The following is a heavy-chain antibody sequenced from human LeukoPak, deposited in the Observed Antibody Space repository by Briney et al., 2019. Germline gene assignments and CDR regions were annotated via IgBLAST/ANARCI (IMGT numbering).Heavy chain of an antibody. D-gene: IGHD3-10*01. J-gene: IGHJ4*02. Sequence: GGSLRLSCAASGFTFSNAWMSWVRQAPGKGLEWVGRIQSNADGGTTVYTAPVKDRFTISRDDSRETLYLHMNRLKTEDTGVYYCTIDVAGLAPEYWGRGTLVTVSS. CDR2: IQSNADGGTT. V-gene: IGHV3-15*01. CDR1: GFTFSNAW. CDR3: TIDVAGLAPEY.